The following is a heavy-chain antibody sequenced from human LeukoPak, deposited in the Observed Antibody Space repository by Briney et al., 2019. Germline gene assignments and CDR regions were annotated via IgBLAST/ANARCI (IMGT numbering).Heavy chain of an antibody. V-gene: IGHV4-4*07. D-gene: IGHD3-22*01. J-gene: IGHJ4*02. Sequence: SSETLSLTCAVSGDSISPYYWSWIRQSAGKGLEWIGRVAPSGKTYYNLSLKSRLTMSLDTSTNQFSLRLRSLTAADTAVYYCARGRISPPTYYYDSSPFDYWGQGTLVTVSS. CDR3: ARGRISPPTYYYDSSPFDY. CDR2: VAPSGKT. CDR1: GDSISPYY.